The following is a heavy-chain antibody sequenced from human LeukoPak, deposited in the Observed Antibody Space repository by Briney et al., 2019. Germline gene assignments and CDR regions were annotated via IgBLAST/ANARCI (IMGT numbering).Heavy chain of an antibody. J-gene: IGHJ3*02. Sequence: GRSLRLSCAASGFTFSSYGMHWVREAPGKGLEWVAFISYDGSNKYYADSVKGRFTISRDNSKNTLYLQMNSLRAEDTAVYYCARDRRLGDLDAFDIWGQGTMVTLSS. V-gene: IGHV3-30*03. CDR3: ARDRRLGDLDAFDI. D-gene: IGHD2-21*02. CDR1: GFTFSSYG. CDR2: ISYDGSNK.